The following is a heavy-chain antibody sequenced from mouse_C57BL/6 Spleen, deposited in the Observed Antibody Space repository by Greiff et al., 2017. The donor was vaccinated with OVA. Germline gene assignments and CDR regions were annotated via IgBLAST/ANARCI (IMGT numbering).Heavy chain of an antibody. CDR2: ISYDGSN. J-gene: IGHJ2*01. D-gene: IGHD1-1*01. CDR3: ARRGYGSSS. CDR1: GYSITSGYY. V-gene: IGHV3-6*01. Sequence: EVQRVESGPGLVKPSQSLSLTCSVTGYSITSGYYWNWIRQFPGNKLEWMGYISYDGSNNYNPSLKNRISITRDTSKNQFFLKLNSVTTEDTATYYCARRGYGSSSWGQGTTLTVSS.